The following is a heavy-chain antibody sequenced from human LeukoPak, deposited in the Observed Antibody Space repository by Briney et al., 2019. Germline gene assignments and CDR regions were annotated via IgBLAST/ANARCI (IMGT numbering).Heavy chain of an antibody. D-gene: IGHD2-21*02. CDR3: ARDTRFCGGDCYSRLPDYYFDY. CDR2: IYYSGST. Sequence: SSETLSLTCTVSGGSISSGGYYWSWIRQHPGKGLEWIGYIYYSGSTYYNPSLKSRVTISVDTSKNQFSLKLSSVTAADTAVYFCARDTRFCGGDCYSRLPDYYFDYWGQGTLVTVSS. CDR1: GGSISSGGYY. J-gene: IGHJ4*02. V-gene: IGHV4-31*03.